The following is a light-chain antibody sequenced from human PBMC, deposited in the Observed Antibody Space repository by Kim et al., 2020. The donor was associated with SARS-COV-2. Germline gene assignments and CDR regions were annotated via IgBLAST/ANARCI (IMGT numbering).Light chain of an antibody. V-gene: IGLV6-57*03. Sequence: KTVTISCTRSSGSIATNYVQWYQLRPGSAPTTVIYEDNQRPSGVPDRFSGSIDSSSNSASLTISGLKTEDEADYYCQSYDSSNQVFGGGTQLTVL. CDR3: QSYDSSNQV. CDR2: EDN. J-gene: IGLJ3*02. CDR1: SGSIATNY.